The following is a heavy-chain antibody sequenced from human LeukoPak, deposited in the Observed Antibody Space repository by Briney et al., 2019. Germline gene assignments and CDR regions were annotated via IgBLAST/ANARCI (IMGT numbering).Heavy chain of an antibody. Sequence: GRSLRLSCAASGFTFSSYAMHWVRQAPGKGLEWVAVISYDGSNKYYADSVKGRFTISRDNSKNTLYLQMNSLRAEDTAVYYCARDRRGDDYYYYGMDVWGKGTTVIVSS. D-gene: IGHD4-17*01. CDR1: GFTFSSYA. J-gene: IGHJ6*04. CDR3: ARDRRGDDYYYYGMDV. V-gene: IGHV3-30*04. CDR2: ISYDGSNK.